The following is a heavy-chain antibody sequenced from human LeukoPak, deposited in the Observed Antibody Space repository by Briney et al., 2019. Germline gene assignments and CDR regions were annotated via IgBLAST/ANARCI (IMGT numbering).Heavy chain of an antibody. CDR2: IYTSGST. CDR3: ARDLNYYDSSVYLGY. D-gene: IGHD3-22*01. Sequence: SETLSLTCTVPGGPISSYYWSWIRPPAGKGLEWIGRIYTSGSTNYNPSLKSRVSKSVDTFKKQFCLKRSSVTAADTAVYYCARDLNYYDSSVYLGYWGQGTLVNVSS. J-gene: IGHJ4*02. CDR1: GGPISSYY. V-gene: IGHV4-4*07.